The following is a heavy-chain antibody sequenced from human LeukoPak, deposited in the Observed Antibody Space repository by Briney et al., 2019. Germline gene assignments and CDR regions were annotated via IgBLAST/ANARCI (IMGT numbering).Heavy chain of an antibody. CDR3: AKGSGQLRLYYYYGMDV. CDR2: ISYDGSNK. V-gene: IGHV3-30*18. D-gene: IGHD3-10*01. J-gene: IGHJ6*02. Sequence: QSGGSLRLSCAASGFTFTSYSMNWVRQAPGKGLEWVAVISYDGSNKYYADSVKGRFTISRDNSKNTLYLQMNSLRAEDTAVYYCAKGSGQLRLYYYYGMDVWGQGTTVTVSS. CDR1: GFTFTSYS.